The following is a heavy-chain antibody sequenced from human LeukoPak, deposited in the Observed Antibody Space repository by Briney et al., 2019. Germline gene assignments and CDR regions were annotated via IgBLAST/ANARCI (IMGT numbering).Heavy chain of an antibody. CDR1: GFTFRNYG. CDR2: VTYDGSKA. J-gene: IGHJ6*02. D-gene: IGHD2-2*01. V-gene: IGHV3-30*18. Sequence: PGGSLRLSCAASGFTFRNYGMHWVRQVPGKGLEWLGVVTYDGSKAFYADSVKGRLTISRDNSKNTLYLQMNTLRVEGRAVYFCAKDQRTMTRRMDVWGQGTAVIVSS. CDR3: AKDQRTMTRRMDV.